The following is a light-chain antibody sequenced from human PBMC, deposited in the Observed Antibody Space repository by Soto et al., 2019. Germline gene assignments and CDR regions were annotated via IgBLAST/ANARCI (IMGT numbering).Light chain of an antibody. Sequence: SVLTQPPSASGTPGQRVTISCSGSSSNIGSNTVNWYQQLPGTAPKLLIYSNNQRPSGVPDRFSGSKSGTSASLAISGLQSEDEADYYCEAWDDSRNGYVFGTGNKVTVL. CDR3: EAWDDSRNGYV. CDR2: SNN. J-gene: IGLJ1*01. CDR1: SSNIGSNT. V-gene: IGLV1-44*01.